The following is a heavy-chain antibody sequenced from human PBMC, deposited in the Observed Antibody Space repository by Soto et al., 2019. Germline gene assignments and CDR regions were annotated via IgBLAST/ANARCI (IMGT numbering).Heavy chain of an antibody. J-gene: IGHJ3*02. Sequence: QVQLVQSGAEVKKPGASVKVSCKASGYTFTGYYMHWVRQAPGQGLAWMGWINPNSGGTNYAQKFQGWVTMTRDTSISTAYMELSRLRSDDTAGYYCARDISVTTLTPGAFDIWGQGTMVTVSS. CDR2: INPNSGGT. V-gene: IGHV1-2*04. D-gene: IGHD4-17*01. CDR3: ARDISVTTLTPGAFDI. CDR1: GYTFTGYY.